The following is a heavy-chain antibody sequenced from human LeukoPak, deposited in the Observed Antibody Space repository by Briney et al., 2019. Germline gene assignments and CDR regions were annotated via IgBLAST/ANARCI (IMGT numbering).Heavy chain of an antibody. Sequence: SETLSLTCAVYGGSISSYYWSWIRQPPGKGLEWIGYIYYSGSTNYNPSLKSRVTISVDTSKNQFSLKLSSVTAANTAVYYCARVTGLCSSISCLYFDYWGQGTLVTVSS. V-gene: IGHV4-59*01. CDR2: IYYSGST. J-gene: IGHJ4*02. CDR1: GGSISSYY. D-gene: IGHD2-2*01. CDR3: ARVTGLCSSISCLYFDY.